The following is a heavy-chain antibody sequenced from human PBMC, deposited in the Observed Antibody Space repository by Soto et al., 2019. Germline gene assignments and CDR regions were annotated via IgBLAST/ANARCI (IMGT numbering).Heavy chain of an antibody. CDR3: ARDNGIAVAGAYYYYGMDV. CDR2: IYYSGST. J-gene: IGHJ6*02. V-gene: IGHV4-61*08. Sequence: TSETLSLTCTVSGGSISSGDYYWSWIRQPPGKGLEWIGYIYYSGSTNYNPSLKSRVTISVDTSKNQFSLKLSSVTAADTAVYYCARDNGIAVAGAYYYYGMDVWGQGTTVTVSS. CDR1: GGSISSGDYY. D-gene: IGHD6-19*01.